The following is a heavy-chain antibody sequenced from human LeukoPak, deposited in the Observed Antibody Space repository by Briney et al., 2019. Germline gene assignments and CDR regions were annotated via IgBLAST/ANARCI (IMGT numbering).Heavy chain of an antibody. J-gene: IGHJ6*03. CDR1: GFTFSSHG. CDR2: ISPRGDIL. V-gene: IGHV3-23*01. Sequence: PGGSLRLSCAASGFTFSSHGMNWVRQAPGKGLEWVSGISPRGDILYYADSVKGQFTISRDNSKNTVYLQMNSLRAEDTAVYYCAKEYSGYDRYYYYYYYMDVWGKGTTVTVSS. CDR3: AKEYSGYDRYYYYYYYMDV. D-gene: IGHD5-12*01.